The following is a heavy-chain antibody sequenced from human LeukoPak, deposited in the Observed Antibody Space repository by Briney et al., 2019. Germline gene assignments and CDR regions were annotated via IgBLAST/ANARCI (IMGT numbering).Heavy chain of an antibody. J-gene: IGHJ4*02. CDR2: IYHSGST. CDR1: GGSISSSNW. Sequence: SGTLSLTCAVSGGSISSSNWWSWVRQPPGKGLEWIGEIYHSGSTNYNPSLKSRVTISVDKSKNQFSLKLSSVTAADTAVYYCARDETYGGHAGGFDYWGQGTLVTVSS. D-gene: IGHD4-23*01. CDR3: ARDETYGGHAGGFDY. V-gene: IGHV4-4*02.